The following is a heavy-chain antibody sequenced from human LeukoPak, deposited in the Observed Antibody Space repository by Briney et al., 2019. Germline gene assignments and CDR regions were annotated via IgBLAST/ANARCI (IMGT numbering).Heavy chain of an antibody. CDR2: INPDGSEK. D-gene: IGHD3-10*02. J-gene: IGHJ4*02. CDR3: AKDGLSSGITFDS. V-gene: IGHV3-7*01. Sequence: GGSLRLSCVASGFTFSRFWMSWVRQAPGKGLEWVATINPDGSEKYYVDSVKGRFTISRDNAKNSLSLQMNSLRAEDRAVYYCAKDGLSSGITFDSWDQGTLVTVSS. CDR1: GFTFSRFW.